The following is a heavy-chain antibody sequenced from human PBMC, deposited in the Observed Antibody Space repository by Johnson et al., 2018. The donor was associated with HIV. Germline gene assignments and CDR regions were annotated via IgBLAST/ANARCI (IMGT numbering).Heavy chain of an antibody. D-gene: IGHD3-22*01. J-gene: IGHJ3*01. V-gene: IGHV3-30-3*01. Sequence: VQVVESGGGVVQPGKSLRLSCAASGFIFSSYAMHWVRQAPGKGLEWVAVISYGGSTYYADSVKGRFTISRDNSKNSLYLQMNSLRTEDTALYYCAKGLRRITMIVVAWGQGTMVTVSS. CDR1: GFIFSSYA. CDR2: ISYGGST. CDR3: AKGLRRITMIVVA.